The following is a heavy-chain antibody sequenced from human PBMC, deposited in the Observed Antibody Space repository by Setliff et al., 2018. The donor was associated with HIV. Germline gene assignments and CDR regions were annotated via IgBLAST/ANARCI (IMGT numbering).Heavy chain of an antibody. CDR1: GFTFSSYS. V-gene: IGHV3-48*01. Sequence: PGGSLRLSCAASGFTFSSYSMNWVRQAPGKGLEWVSYISSSSSTIYYADSVKGRFTISRDNAKNSLYLQMNSLRAEDTAVYYCARDRTRGDFWSGYGDYWGQGTLVTVSS. D-gene: IGHD3-3*01. J-gene: IGHJ4*02. CDR2: ISSSSSTI. CDR3: ARDRTRGDFWSGYGDY.